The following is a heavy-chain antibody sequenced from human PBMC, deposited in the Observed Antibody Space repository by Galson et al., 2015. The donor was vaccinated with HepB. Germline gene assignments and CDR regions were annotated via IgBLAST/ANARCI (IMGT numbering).Heavy chain of an antibody. J-gene: IGHJ6*02. CDR3: AYGSDV. D-gene: IGHD4-17*01. Sequence: CAISGDSVTSNRAVWNWSRQSPSRGLEWVRRPYFRAKWHTYYEISVKSRININADISQNQFSLQLSSVTSDDTAVYYCAYGSDVWGQGTTVTVSS. CDR2: PYFRAKWHT. V-gene: IGHV6-1*01. CDR1: GDSVTSNRAV.